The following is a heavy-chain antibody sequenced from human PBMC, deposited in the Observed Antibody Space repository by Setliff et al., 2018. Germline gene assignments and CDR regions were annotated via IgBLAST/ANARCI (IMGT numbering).Heavy chain of an antibody. CDR2: VYYSGTA. CDR3: ARGGTYRYFGY. CDR1: GGSFNTYY. V-gene: IGHV4-59*13. J-gene: IGHJ4*02. Sequence: PSETLSLTCTVSGGSFNTYYWSWIRQTPGKGLEWIGFVYYSGTATYNPSLKSRVTVTVDTSKNQFSLRLNSVTAADTAVYYCARGGTYRYFGYWGQGALVTVSS.